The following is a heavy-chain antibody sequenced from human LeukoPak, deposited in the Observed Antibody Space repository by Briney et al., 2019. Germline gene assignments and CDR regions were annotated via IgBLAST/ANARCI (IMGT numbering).Heavy chain of an antibody. V-gene: IGHV3-49*04. Sequence: GGSLRLSCTASGFTFGDYAMSWVRQAPGKGLEWVGFIRNQAYGGTAEYAASVKNKVTISRDDSKSIAYLQMNSLKTEDTAVYFCSRHHYGSGTSGFDYWGQGALVTVSS. D-gene: IGHD3-10*01. CDR3: SRHHYGSGTSGFDY. CDR2: IRNQAYGGTA. J-gene: IGHJ4*02. CDR1: GFTFGDYA.